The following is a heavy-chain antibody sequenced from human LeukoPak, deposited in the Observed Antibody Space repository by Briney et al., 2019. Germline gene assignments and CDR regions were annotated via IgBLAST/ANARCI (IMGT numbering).Heavy chain of an antibody. Sequence: ASVKVSCKASGYTFTGYYMHWVRQAPGQGLEWMGWINPNSGGTNYAQKFQGRVTMTRDTSISTAYMELSRLRSDDTAVYYCARPTYYYYGMDVWGQGTTVTVSS. CDR2: INPNSGGT. V-gene: IGHV1-2*02. CDR1: GYTFTGYY. D-gene: IGHD1-1*01. J-gene: IGHJ6*02. CDR3: ARPTYYYYGMDV.